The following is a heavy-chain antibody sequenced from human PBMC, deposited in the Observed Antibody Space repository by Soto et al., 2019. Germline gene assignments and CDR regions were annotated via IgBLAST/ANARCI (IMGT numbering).Heavy chain of an antibody. CDR2: IIPIFGTA. D-gene: IGHD3-22*01. J-gene: IGHJ4*02. Sequence: SVKVSCKASGGTFSSYAISWVRQAPGQGLEWMGGIIPIFGTANYAQKFQGRVTITADESTSTACMELSSLRSEDTAVYYCASSYDSSGYYSNFDYWGQGTLVTVSS. V-gene: IGHV1-69*13. CDR3: ASSYDSSGYYSNFDY. CDR1: GGTFSSYA.